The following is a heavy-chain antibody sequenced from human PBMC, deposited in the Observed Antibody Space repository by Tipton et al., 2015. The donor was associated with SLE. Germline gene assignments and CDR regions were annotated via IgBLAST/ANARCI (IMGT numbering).Heavy chain of an antibody. Sequence: GSLRLSCAASGFTFSNAWMSWVRQAPGKGLEWVGRIKSKTDGGTTDHAAPVKGRFTISRDDSKNTLYLQMNSLKTEDTAVYYCTTEAVGYCSGGSCLDYWGQGTLVTVSS. D-gene: IGHD2-15*01. CDR2: IKSKTDGGTT. J-gene: IGHJ4*02. CDR1: GFTFSNAW. V-gene: IGHV3-15*01. CDR3: TTEAVGYCSGGSCLDY.